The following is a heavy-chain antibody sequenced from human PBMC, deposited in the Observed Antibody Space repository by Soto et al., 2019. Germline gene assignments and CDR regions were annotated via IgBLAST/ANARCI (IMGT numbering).Heavy chain of an antibody. CDR2: INPHSGGT. CDR3: AKALLSSGAPYCMDV. CDR1: GYTFTGYY. J-gene: IGHJ6*02. Sequence: QVQLVQSGAEVKKPGASVKVSCKASGYTFTGYYMNWVRQAPGQGLEWMGWINPHSGGTNYAQKFQGWVTMTRDTSNSTAYMELGRLKSDETAVYYGAKALLSSGAPYCMDVWGQGTTVTVAS. D-gene: IGHD6-19*01. V-gene: IGHV1-2*04.